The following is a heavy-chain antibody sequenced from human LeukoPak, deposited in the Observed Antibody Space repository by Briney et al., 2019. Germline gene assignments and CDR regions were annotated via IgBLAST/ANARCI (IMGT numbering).Heavy chain of an antibody. D-gene: IGHD5-12*01. CDR2: INQDGSEA. CDR1: GFTFSNYW. CDR3: VRDGGVSGYDLLDY. Sequence: GGSLRLSCAASGFTFSNYWMSWVHQAPGKGLEWAAHINQDGSEAHYMDSVKARFIISRDNAKNSLSLQMDSLRAEDTAVYYCVRDGGVSGYDLLDYWGQGTLVTVSS. J-gene: IGHJ4*02. V-gene: IGHV3-7*01.